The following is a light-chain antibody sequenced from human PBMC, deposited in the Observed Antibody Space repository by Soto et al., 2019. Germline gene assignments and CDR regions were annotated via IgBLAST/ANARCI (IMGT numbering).Light chain of an antibody. J-gene: IGLJ1*01. CDR2: EVN. V-gene: IGLV2-8*01. Sequence: QSVLTQPPSASGSPGQSVTISCTGTSSDFSDYDYVSWYQQHPGKAPKLMIYEVNKRPSGVPDRFSGSKSGNTTSLSVSGLQAEDEADYYCSSYAGNNKYVFGTGTKVTVL. CDR1: SSDFSDYDY. CDR3: SSYAGNNKYV.